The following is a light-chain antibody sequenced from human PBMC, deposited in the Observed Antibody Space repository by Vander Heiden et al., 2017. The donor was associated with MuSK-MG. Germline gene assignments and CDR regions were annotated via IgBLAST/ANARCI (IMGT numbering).Light chain of an antibody. V-gene: IGLV1-40*01. Sequence: QSVLTQPPSVSGAPGPRVTISCTGSTSNLGAGFDVHWYQHLPGTAPKLLMYGNTNRPSGVPDRFSGSKSGTSASLAITGLQPEDEADYYCQSSDTSLGAVVFGGGTKLTVL. CDR1: TSNLGAGFD. J-gene: IGLJ2*01. CDR2: GNT. CDR3: QSSDTSLGAVV.